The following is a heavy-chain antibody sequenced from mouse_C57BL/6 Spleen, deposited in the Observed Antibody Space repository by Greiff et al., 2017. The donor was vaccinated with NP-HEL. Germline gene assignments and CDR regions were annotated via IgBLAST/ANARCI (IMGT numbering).Heavy chain of an antibody. CDR2: ISSGSSTI. D-gene: IGHD2-4*01. Sequence: EVKLMESGGGLVKPGGSLKLSCAASGFTFSDYGMHWVRQAPEKGLEWVAYISSGSSTIYYADTVKGRFTLSRDNAKNTLFLQMTSLRTEDKAMDYCARGYDYPWFAYWGQGTLVTVSA. CDR3: ARGYDYPWFAY. CDR1: GFTFSDYG. J-gene: IGHJ3*01. V-gene: IGHV5-17*01.